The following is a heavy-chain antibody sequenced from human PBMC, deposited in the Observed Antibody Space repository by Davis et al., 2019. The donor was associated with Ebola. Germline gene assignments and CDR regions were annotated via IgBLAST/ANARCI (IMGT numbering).Heavy chain of an antibody. CDR2: INPNDGRT. CDR3: ATDPMGSGWKPFDY. CDR1: GYTFTNYY. J-gene: IGHJ4*02. V-gene: IGHV1-46*01. D-gene: IGHD6-19*01. Sequence: ASVKVSCKASGYTFTNYYMHWVRQAPGQGLEWMGMINPNDGRTIYAQKFQGRVTVTRDTSTTTAYMELSSLRSEDTAVYYCATDPMGSGWKPFDYWGQGTLVTVSS.